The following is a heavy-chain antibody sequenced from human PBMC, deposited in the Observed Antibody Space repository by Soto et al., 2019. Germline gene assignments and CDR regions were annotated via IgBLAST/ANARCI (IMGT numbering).Heavy chain of an antibody. CDR3: ASAASKDYYYGMDV. V-gene: IGHV4-31*03. CDR1: GGSISSGGYY. D-gene: IGHD2-15*01. Sequence: SETLSLTCTVSGGSISSGGYYWCWIRQHPGKGLEWIGYIYYSGSTYYNPSLKSRVTISVDTSKNQFSLKPSSVTAADTAVYYCASAASKDYYYGMDVWGQGTTVTVSS. J-gene: IGHJ6*02. CDR2: IYYSGST.